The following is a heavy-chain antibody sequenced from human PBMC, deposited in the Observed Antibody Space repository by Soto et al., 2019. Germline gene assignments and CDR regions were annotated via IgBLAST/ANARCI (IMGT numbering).Heavy chain of an antibody. J-gene: IGHJ4*02. CDR3: ASARGYCSSTSCYGNWGVFDY. D-gene: IGHD2-2*01. CDR2: IYYSGST. CDR1: GGSISSYY. V-gene: IGHV4-59*08. Sequence: PSETLSLTCTVSGGSISSYYGSCIRKPPGKGLELIGYIYYSGSTNYNPSLKSRVTISVDTSKNQFSLKLSSVTAADTAVYYCASARGYCSSTSCYGNWGVFDYWGQGTLVTVSS.